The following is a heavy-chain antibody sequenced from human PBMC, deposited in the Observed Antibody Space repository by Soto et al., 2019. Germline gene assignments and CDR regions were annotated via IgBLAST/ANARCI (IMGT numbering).Heavy chain of an antibody. V-gene: IGHV1-3*01. CDR1: GYNFTAYA. D-gene: IGHD3-22*01. J-gene: IGHJ4*02. CDR3: ARVGYFDSDGFPTTYDY. Sequence: GASVKVSCKASGYNFTAYAIYWVRQAPRQRLEWLGWINGGNDKTGYSQRFQGRLSITKKTSATTAFMELSNLRSEDTAVYYCARVGYFDSDGFPTTYDYWGQGTLVTVSS. CDR2: INGGNDKT.